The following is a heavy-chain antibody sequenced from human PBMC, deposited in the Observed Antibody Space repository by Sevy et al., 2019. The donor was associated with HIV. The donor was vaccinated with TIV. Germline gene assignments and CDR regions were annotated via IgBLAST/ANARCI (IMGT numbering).Heavy chain of an antibody. CDR2: ITTNTGNP. CDR3: AIGDYGDYGSLNYFDY. J-gene: IGHJ4*02. V-gene: IGHV7-4-1*02. CDR1: GYTFTSYA. D-gene: IGHD4-17*01. Sequence: ASVKVSCKASGYTFTSYAMNWVRQAPGHGLEWMGWITTNTGNPTYAQGFTGRFVFSLDTSVSTAYLQISSLKAEDTAVYYCAIGDYGDYGSLNYFDYWGQGTLVTVSS.